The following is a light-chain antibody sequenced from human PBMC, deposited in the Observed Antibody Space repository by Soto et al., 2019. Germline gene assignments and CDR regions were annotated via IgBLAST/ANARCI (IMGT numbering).Light chain of an antibody. Sequence: QSVLTQPPSVSEAPRQRVTISCSGSSSNIGNNAVNWYQQLPGKAPKLLIYYDDLLPSGVSDRFSGSKSGTSASLAISGLQYEDEADYYCAAWDDSLKEVVFGGGTKLTVL. CDR1: SSNIGNNA. CDR2: YDD. V-gene: IGLV1-36*01. CDR3: AAWDDSLKEVV. J-gene: IGLJ2*01.